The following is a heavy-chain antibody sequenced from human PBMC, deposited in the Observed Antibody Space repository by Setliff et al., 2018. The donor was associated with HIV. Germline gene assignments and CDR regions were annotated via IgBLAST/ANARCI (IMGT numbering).Heavy chain of an antibody. CDR3: ALPRVFDSFHV. Sequence: ASVKVSCKATEFIILANKMNWVRQAPGQGLEWIGRISPDNGAAEYAPQFQGRVIMTVDTSISTAYLEIPRLTSDDAAVYYCALPRVFDSFHVWGQGTLVTVSS. CDR1: EFIILANK. J-gene: IGHJ3*01. CDR2: ISPDNGAA. V-gene: IGHV1-2*06.